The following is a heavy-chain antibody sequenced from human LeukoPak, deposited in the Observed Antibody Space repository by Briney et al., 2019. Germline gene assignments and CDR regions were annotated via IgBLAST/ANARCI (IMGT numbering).Heavy chain of an antibody. CDR3: AIDYLGAFDI. V-gene: IGHV3-30*03. CDR1: GFTFSNYG. Sequence: GGSLRLSCAASGFTFSNYGMHWVRQAPGKGLEWVAVISYDGSNKYYADSVKGRFTIPRDNSKNTLYLQMNSLRAEDTAVYYCAIDYLGAFDIWGQGTMVTVSS. J-gene: IGHJ3*02. D-gene: IGHD2/OR15-2a*01. CDR2: ISYDGSNK.